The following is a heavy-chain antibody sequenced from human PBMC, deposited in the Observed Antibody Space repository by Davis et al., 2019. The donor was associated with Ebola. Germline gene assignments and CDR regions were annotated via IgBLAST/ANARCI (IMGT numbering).Heavy chain of an antibody. J-gene: IGHJ4*02. Sequence: GESLKISCKASDYTFTDYYIHWVRQAPGQGLEWMGWINPDSGGTNYAQKFQGRVTMTRDTSISTAYMELSRLGSDDTAVYYCARNRLYDNFWSAYDYWGQGTLVTVSS. D-gene: IGHD3-3*01. CDR1: DYTFTDYY. CDR2: INPDSGGT. CDR3: ARNRLYDNFWSAYDY. V-gene: IGHV1-2*02.